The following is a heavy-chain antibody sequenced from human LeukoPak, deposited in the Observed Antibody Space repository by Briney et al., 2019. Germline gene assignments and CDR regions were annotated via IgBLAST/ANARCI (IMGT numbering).Heavy chain of an antibody. Sequence: GGSLRLSCAASGFTFSSYWMHWVRQAPGKGLVWVSRINSDGSSTSYADSVKGRFTISRDNAKNTLYLQMNSLRAEDTAVYYCASPLRDFDWVYAFDIWGQGTMVTVSS. CDR3: ASPLRDFDWVYAFDI. D-gene: IGHD3-9*01. J-gene: IGHJ3*02. CDR1: GFTFSSYW. V-gene: IGHV3-74*01. CDR2: INSDGSST.